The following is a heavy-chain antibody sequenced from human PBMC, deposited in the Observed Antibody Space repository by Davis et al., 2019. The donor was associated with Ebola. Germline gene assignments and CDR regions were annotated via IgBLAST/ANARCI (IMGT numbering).Heavy chain of an antibody. CDR1: GFTFSGSA. V-gene: IGHV3-73*01. CDR2: IRSKANSYAT. Sequence: GGSLRLSCAASGFTFSGSAMHWVRQASGKGLEWVGRIRSKANSYATTYAASVKGRFTISRDDSKNTAYLQMNSLKTEDTAVYYCTSAYGDYDYWGQGTLVTVSS. CDR3: TSAYGDYDY. J-gene: IGHJ4*02. D-gene: IGHD4-17*01.